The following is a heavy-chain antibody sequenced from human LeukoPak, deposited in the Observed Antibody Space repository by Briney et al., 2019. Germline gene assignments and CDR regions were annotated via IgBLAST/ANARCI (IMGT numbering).Heavy chain of an antibody. D-gene: IGHD6-19*01. CDR3: ARAGYSSGWWDYYYYMDV. J-gene: IGHJ6*03. V-gene: IGHV3-23*01. CDR2: ISAGGGST. Sequence: GGSLRLSCAVSGFTFSSYAMSWVRQAPGKGLEWVSAISAGGGSTYYADSVKGRFTISRDNSENTLYLQMNSLRAEDTAVYYCARAGYSSGWWDYYYYMDVWGKGTTVTVSS. CDR1: GFTFSSYA.